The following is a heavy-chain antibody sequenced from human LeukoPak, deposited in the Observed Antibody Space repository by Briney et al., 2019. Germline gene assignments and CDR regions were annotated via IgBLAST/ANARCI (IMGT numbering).Heavy chain of an antibody. CDR1: GFSFSTYG. CDR2: ISGSGVST. CDR3: ASLQWVGVYLYYYYYMDV. V-gene: IGHV3-23*01. D-gene: IGHD4-11*01. Sequence: GGSLRLSCAASGFSFSTYGMSWVRQAPGKGLEWVSGISGSGVSTNYADSVKGRFTISRDNSKNTLYLQMNSLRAEDTAVYYCASLQWVGVYLYYYYYMDVWGKGTTVTVSS. J-gene: IGHJ6*03.